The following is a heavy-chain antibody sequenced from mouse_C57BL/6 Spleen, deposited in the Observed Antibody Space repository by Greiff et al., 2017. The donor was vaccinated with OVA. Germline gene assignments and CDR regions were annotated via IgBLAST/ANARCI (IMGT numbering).Heavy chain of an antibody. Sequence: QVQLQQSGAELVKPGASVKLSCKVSGYTFTEYTIHWVKQRSGQGLEWIGWFYPGSGSIKYNEKFKDKATLTADKSSSTVYMELSRLTSEDSAVYFCARHEEDYGSSYVDWYFDVWGTGTTVTVSS. CDR1: GYTFTEYT. V-gene: IGHV1-62-2*01. J-gene: IGHJ1*03. CDR3: ARHEEDYGSSYVDWYFDV. CDR2: FYPGSGSI. D-gene: IGHD1-1*01.